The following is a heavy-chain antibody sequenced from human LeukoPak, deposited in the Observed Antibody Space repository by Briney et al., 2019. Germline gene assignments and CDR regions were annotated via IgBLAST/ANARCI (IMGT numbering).Heavy chain of an antibody. CDR3: ARGYRVRWELNLKHSPAAFDI. J-gene: IGHJ3*02. D-gene: IGHD1-26*01. V-gene: IGHV4-4*02. CDR2: IYHSGST. Sequence: SETLSLTCAVSGGSISSSNWWSWVRQPPGKGLEWIGEIYHSGSTNYNPSLKSRVTISVDKSKNQFSLKLSSVTAADTAVYYCARGYRVRWELNLKHSPAAFDIWGQGTMVTVSS. CDR1: GGSISSSNW.